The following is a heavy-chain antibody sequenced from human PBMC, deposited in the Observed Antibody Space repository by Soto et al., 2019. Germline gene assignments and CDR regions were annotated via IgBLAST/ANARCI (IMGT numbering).Heavy chain of an antibody. V-gene: IGHV1-3*01. CDR3: ALGVGDTSGYPLVAFDI. CDR1: GYTFTSYA. Sequence: ASVKVSCKASGYTFTSYALHWVRQAPGQRLEWMGWINGGNGNTKYSQKFQGRVTITRDTSASTAYMELSSLRSEDTAVYYCALGVGDTSGYPLVAFDIWGQGTTVTVSS. D-gene: IGHD1-26*01. J-gene: IGHJ3*02. CDR2: INGGNGNT.